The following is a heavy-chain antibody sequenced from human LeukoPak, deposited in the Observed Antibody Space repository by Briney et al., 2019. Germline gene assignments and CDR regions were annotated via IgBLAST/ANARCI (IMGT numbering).Heavy chain of an antibody. CDR2: IIPILGIA. Sequence: SVKVSCKASGGTFSSYTISWVRQAPGQGLEWMGRIIPILGIANYAQKFQGRVTITADKSTSTAYMELSSLRSEDTAVYYCAKDLYPVGGMATRFNYWGQGTLVTVSS. CDR3: AKDLYPVGGMATRFNY. CDR1: GGTFSSYT. J-gene: IGHJ4*02. V-gene: IGHV1-69*04. D-gene: IGHD1-14*01.